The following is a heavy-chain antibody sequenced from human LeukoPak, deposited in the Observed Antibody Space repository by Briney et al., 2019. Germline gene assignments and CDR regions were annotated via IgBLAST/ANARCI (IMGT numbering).Heavy chain of an antibody. CDR2: INDNGGRT. J-gene: IGHJ4*02. CDR1: GFTFSRYA. Sequence: GGSLRLSCSASGFTFSRYAMHWVRQAPGKGLEYVSGINDNGGRTHYGDSVKGGFSISRDNSKNTLHLQMSTLRAEDTALYYCVKDVGGSYAFDYWGQGILVTVAS. D-gene: IGHD1-26*01. V-gene: IGHV3-64D*09. CDR3: VKDVGGSYAFDY.